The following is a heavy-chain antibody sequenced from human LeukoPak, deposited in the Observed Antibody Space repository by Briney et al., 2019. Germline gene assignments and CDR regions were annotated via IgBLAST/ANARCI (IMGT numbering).Heavy chain of an antibody. CDR2: IYYSGST. V-gene: IGHV4-59*08. CDR3: ARAITYYDILTGYYPGSWFDP. D-gene: IGHD3-9*01. Sequence: SETLSLTCTVSGGSISSYYWSWIRQPPGKGLEWIGYIYYSGSTYYNPSLKSRVTISVDTSKNQFSLKLSSVTAADTAVYYCARAITYYDILTGYYPGSWFDPWGQGTLVTVSS. CDR1: GGSISSYY. J-gene: IGHJ5*02.